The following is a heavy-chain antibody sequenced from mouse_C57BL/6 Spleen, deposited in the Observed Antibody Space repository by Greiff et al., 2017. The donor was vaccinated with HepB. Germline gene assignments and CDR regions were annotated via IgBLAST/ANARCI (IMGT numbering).Heavy chain of an antibody. Sequence: VQLQQSGAELARPGASVKLSCKASGYTFTSYGISWVKQRTGQGLEWIGEIYPRSGNTYYNEKFKGKATLTADKSSSTAYMEHRSLTSEDSAVYFCAGGLITTVVATGYWGQGTTLTVSS. CDR1: GYTFTSYG. CDR2: IYPRSGNT. V-gene: IGHV1-81*01. D-gene: IGHD1-1*01. CDR3: AGGLITTVVATGY. J-gene: IGHJ2*01.